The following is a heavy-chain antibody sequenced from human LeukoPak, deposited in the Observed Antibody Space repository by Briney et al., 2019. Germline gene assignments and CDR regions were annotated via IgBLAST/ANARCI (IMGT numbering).Heavy chain of an antibody. V-gene: IGHV4-59*01. CDR3: ASGEMATITSIDY. CDR2: IYYSGST. J-gene: IGHJ4*02. D-gene: IGHD5-24*01. CDR1: GGSISSYY. Sequence: PSETLSLTCTVSGGSISSYYWSWIRQPPGKRLEWIGYIYYSGSTNYNPSLKSRVTISVDTSKNQFSLKLSSVTAADTAVYYCASGEMATITSIDYWGQGTLVTVSS.